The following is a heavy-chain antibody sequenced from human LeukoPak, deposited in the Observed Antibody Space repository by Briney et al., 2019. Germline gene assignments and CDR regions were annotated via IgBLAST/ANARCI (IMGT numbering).Heavy chain of an antibody. J-gene: IGHJ1*01. Sequence: GGSLRLSCAASGFTFSNYAMSWVRQAPGKGLEWVSTINSGGTTYYADSVKGRFTISRDNSKNTLYLQMNSLRAEDTAVYYCAKEGLTKVVTPVDYFQHWGQGTLVTVSS. D-gene: IGHD4-23*01. CDR1: GFTFSNYA. CDR3: AKEGLTKVVTPVDYFQH. V-gene: IGHV3-23*01. CDR2: INSGGTT.